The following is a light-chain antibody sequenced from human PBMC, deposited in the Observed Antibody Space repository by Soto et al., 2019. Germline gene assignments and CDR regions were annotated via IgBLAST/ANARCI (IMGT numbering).Light chain of an antibody. CDR3: GSYTSGSSYV. Sequence: QSVLTQPASVSGPPGQSLTISCTGTSSDVGRYNYASWYHPHPRKAPKLIIYEGSKRPSGVSNRFSGSKSGNTASLSVSGLQAEDEADYYCGSYTSGSSYVFGTGTKVTVL. CDR2: EGS. J-gene: IGLJ1*01. CDR1: SSDVGRYNY. V-gene: IGLV2-14*01.